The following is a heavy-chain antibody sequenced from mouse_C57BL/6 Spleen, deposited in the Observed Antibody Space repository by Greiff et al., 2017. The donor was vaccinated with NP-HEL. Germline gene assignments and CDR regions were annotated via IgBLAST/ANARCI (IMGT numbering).Heavy chain of an antibody. Sequence: EVQLQQSGAELVRPGASVKLSCTASGFNIKDDYMHWVKQRPEQGLEWIGWIDPENGDTEYASKFQGKATITADISSNTAYLQLSSLTSEDTAVYYCTTEGVYGSSDFDYWGQGTTLTVSS. J-gene: IGHJ2*01. CDR1: GFNIKDDY. CDR2: IDPENGDT. V-gene: IGHV14-4*01. D-gene: IGHD1-1*01. CDR3: TTEGVYGSSDFDY.